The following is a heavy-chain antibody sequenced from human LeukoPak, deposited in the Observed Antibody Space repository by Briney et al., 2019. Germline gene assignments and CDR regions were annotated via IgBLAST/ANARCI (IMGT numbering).Heavy chain of an antibody. J-gene: IGHJ4*02. D-gene: IGHD5-18*01. V-gene: IGHV3-33*06. Sequence: GRSLRLSCAASGFSFSGYGMHWVRQAPGKGLEWVAVIWYDGSNKYYADSVKGRFTISRDNSKNTLYLQMNSLRAEDTAVYYCAKGTVDTANTHWGQGTLVTVSS. CDR2: IWYDGSNK. CDR3: AKGTVDTANTH. CDR1: GFSFSGYG.